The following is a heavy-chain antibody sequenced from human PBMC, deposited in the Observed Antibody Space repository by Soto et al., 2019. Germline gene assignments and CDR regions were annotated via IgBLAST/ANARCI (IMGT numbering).Heavy chain of an antibody. CDR2: IYYSGST. D-gene: IGHD6-25*01. CDR3: ARHLAEAAGIFDY. J-gene: IGHJ4*02. CDR1: GGSISSSTHY. V-gene: IGHV4-39*01. Sequence: NPSETLSLACTVSGGSISSSTHYWGWIRQPPGKGLEWIGSIYYSGSTYYNPSLKSRVTISVDTSKNQFFLKLSSVTAADTAVYYGARHLAEAAGIFDYWAQQTLVTVSS.